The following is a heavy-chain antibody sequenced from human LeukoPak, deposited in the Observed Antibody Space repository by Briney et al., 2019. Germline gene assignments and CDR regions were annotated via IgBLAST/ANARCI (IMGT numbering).Heavy chain of an antibody. CDR1: GYTFSKFY. J-gene: IGHJ3*02. Sequence: ASVKVSCKASGYTFSKFYIHWVRQAPGQGLEWMGIINPSGGSRSYARKFQGRVSMTRDMSTSTVYMEVSSLRSEDTAVYYCAKFDYYGSGSYYFFGAFDIWGQGTMVTVSS. D-gene: IGHD3-10*01. CDR2: INPSGGSR. V-gene: IGHV1-46*01. CDR3: AKFDYYGSGSYYFFGAFDI.